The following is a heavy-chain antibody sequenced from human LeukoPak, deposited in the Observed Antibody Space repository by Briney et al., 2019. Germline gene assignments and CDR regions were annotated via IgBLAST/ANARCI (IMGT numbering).Heavy chain of an antibody. D-gene: IGHD2-2*01. J-gene: IGHJ6*02. CDR3: ARISMPYYYYGMDV. CDR2: ISYDGSNK. V-gene: IGHV3-30-3*01. Sequence: PGGSLKLSCAASGFTFSSYAMHWVRQAPGKGLEWVAVISYDGSNKYYADSVKGRFTISRDNSKNALYLQMNSLRAEDTAVYYCARISMPYYYYGMDVWGQGTRSPSP. CDR1: GFTFSSYA.